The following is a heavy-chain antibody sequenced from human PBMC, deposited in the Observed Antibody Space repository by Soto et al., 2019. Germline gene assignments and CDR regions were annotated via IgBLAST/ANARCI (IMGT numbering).Heavy chain of an antibody. CDR1: GGSFSGYY. Sequence: KSXESLALTCAVYGGSFSGYYWSWIRQPPGKGLEWIGEINHSGSTNYNPSLKSRVTISVDTSKNQFSLKLSSVTAADTAVYYCARAGRFLEWLGTVKKATRHNCFDHWGQGTLVTVS. V-gene: IGHV4-34*01. D-gene: IGHD3-3*01. CDR2: INHSGST. J-gene: IGHJ5*02. CDR3: ARAGRFLEWLGTVKKATRHNCFDH.